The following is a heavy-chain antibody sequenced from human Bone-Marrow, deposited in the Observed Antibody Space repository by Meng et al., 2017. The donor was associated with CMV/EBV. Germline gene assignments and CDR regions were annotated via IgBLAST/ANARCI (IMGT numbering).Heavy chain of an antibody. D-gene: IGHD3-10*01. CDR3: ARAGFGELLYKSNYYYYDMDI. V-gene: IGHV3-7*01. CDR2: IKQEGREK. J-gene: IGHJ6*02. Sequence: GGSLRLSCAASGFTVSSYWMSWVRQAPGKGLEWVANIKQEGREKYYVDSVKGRFTISRDNAKHSLYLQMDSLRAEDTAVYYCARAGFGELLYKSNYYYYDMDIWGQGTMVTVSS. CDR1: GFTVSSYW.